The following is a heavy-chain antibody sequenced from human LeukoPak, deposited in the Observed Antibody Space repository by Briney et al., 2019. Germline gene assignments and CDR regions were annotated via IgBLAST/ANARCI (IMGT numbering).Heavy chain of an antibody. V-gene: IGHV4-39*01. J-gene: IGHJ4*02. CDR2: IYYSGST. D-gene: IGHD1-26*01. CDR1: GGSISSYY. Sequence: PSETLSLTCTVSGGSISSYYWGWIRQPPGKGLEWIGSIYYSGSTYYNPSLKSRVTISVDTSKNQFSLKLSSVTAADTAVYYCARHVNRWEPFDYWGQGTLVTVSS. CDR3: ARHVNRWEPFDY.